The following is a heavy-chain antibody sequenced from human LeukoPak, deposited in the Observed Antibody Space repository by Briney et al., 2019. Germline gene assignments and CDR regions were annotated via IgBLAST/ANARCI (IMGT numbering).Heavy chain of an antibody. J-gene: IGHJ6*02. CDR3: ARGAYIAAAAAYYYYGMDV. Sequence: SETLSLTCAVSGGSISSGGYSWSWIRQPPGKGLEWIGYIYHSGSTYYNPSLKSRVTISVDRSKNQFSLKLSSVTAADTAVYYCARGAYIAAAAAYYYYGMDVWGQGTTVTVSS. V-gene: IGHV4-30-2*01. D-gene: IGHD6-13*01. CDR1: GGSISSGGYS. CDR2: IYHSGST.